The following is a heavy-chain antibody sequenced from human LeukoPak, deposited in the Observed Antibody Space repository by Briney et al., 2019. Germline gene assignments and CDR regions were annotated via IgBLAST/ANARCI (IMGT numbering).Heavy chain of an antibody. D-gene: IGHD2-2*01. V-gene: IGHV3-21*01. J-gene: IGHJ4*02. CDR3: ASNLGYCSSTSCYRRFDY. CDR1: GFTFSSYS. Sequence: GGSLRLSCAASGFTFSSYSMNWVRQAPGKGLEWVSPTSSSSSYIYYADSVKGRFTISRDNAKNSLYLQMNSLRAEDTAVYYCASNLGYCSSTSCYRRFDYWGQGTLVTVSS. CDR2: TSSSSSYI.